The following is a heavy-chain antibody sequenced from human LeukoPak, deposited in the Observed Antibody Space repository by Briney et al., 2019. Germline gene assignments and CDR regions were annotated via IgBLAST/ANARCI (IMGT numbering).Heavy chain of an antibody. CDR1: GGSISSSSYY. J-gene: IGHJ6*03. D-gene: IGHD5-18*01. CDR3: ARAPGYSYGPSHGYMDV. V-gene: IGHV4-39*01. Sequence: SETLSLTCTVSGGSISSSSYYWGWIRQPPGKGLEWIGSIYYSGSTYYNPSLKSRVTISVDTSKDQFSLKLSSVTAADTAVYYCARAPGYSYGPSHGYMDVWGKGTTVTISS. CDR2: IYYSGST.